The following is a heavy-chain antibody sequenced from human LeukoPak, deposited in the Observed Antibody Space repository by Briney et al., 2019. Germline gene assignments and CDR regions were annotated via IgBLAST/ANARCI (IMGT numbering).Heavy chain of an antibody. CDR1: GDSISNSDYY. Sequence: SETLSLTYTVSGDSISNSDYYWGWIRQPPGKGLEWIALINYSGRTFYNPSLRSRVTISVDMSKNQFSLNLNSVTAADTAVYYCARRRKDLNWFDPWGQGTLVTVSS. CDR3: ARRRKDLNWFDP. J-gene: IGHJ5*02. V-gene: IGHV4-39*01. CDR2: INYSGRT.